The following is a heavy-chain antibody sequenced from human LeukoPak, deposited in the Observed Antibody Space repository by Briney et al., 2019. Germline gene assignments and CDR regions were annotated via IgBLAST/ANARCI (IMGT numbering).Heavy chain of an antibody. V-gene: IGHV1-24*01. CDR2: FDPEDGET. CDR1: GYTLTELS. CDR3: ATLTYGQNWFDP. Sequence: ASVKVSCKVSGYTLTELSMHWVRQAPGKGLEWMGGFDPEDGETIYAQKSQGRVTMTEDTSTDTAYMELSSLRSEDTAVYYCATLTYGQNWFDPWGQGTLVTVSS. D-gene: IGHD4-17*01. J-gene: IGHJ5*02.